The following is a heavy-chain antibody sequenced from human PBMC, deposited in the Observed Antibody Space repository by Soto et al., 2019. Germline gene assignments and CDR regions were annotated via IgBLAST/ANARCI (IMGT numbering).Heavy chain of an antibody. V-gene: IGHV3-30-3*01. CDR2: ISYDGSNK. J-gene: IGHJ6*02. Sequence: GGSLRLSCAASGLTFSSYAVHWVRQAPGKGLEWVAVISYDGSNKYYADSVKGRCTISRDKSKNTLYLQMNSLRAEDSAVYYCARDQRITIFVVVIGRWDYYYGMDVWGQGTTVTVSS. D-gene: IGHD3-3*01. CDR1: GLTFSSYA. CDR3: ARDQRITIFVVVIGRWDYYYGMDV.